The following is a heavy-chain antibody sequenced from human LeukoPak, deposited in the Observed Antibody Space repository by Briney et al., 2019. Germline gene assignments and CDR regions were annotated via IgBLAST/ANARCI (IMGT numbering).Heavy chain of an antibody. CDR2: SYSGGST. J-gene: IGHJ4*02. Sequence: GGSLRLSCAASGFTVSSSYMSWVRQAPGKGLEWVSVSYSGGSTYYADSVKGRFSTSRDNSKNTLYLQMNSLRAEDTAVYYCARDVYTGRYYLDYWGQGTLVTVSS. CDR3: ARDVYTGRYYLDY. CDR1: GFTVSSSY. V-gene: IGHV3-53*01. D-gene: IGHD1-26*01.